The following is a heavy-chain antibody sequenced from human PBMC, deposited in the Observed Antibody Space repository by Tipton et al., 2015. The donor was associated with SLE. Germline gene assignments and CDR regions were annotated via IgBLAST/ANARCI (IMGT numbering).Heavy chain of an antibody. CDR3: ARRDGLDGFDI. J-gene: IGHJ3*02. CDR1: GGSISSYY. Sequence: TLSLTCTVSGGSISSYYWSWIRQPPGKGLEWIGYIYYSGSTNYNPSPKSRVTISVDTSKNQFSLKLSSVTAADTAVYYCARRDGLDGFDIWGQGTLVTVSS. V-gene: IGHV4-59*01. D-gene: IGHD3-22*01. CDR2: IYYSGST.